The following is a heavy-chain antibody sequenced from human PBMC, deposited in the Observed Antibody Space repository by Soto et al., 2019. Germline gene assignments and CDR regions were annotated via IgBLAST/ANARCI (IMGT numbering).Heavy chain of an antibody. CDR3: ASSTIYSRRSPSYYFDY. CDR2: ISSSSSTI. V-gene: IGHV3-48*02. Sequence: PWGSLRLSCAASVFTVSSYSMNWVRQAPGKGLEWVSYISSSSSTIYYADSVKGRFTISRDNAKNSLYLQMNSLRDEDTAVYYCASSTIYSRRSPSYYFDYWGQGTLVTVSS. CDR1: VFTVSSYS. D-gene: IGHD2-15*01. J-gene: IGHJ4*02.